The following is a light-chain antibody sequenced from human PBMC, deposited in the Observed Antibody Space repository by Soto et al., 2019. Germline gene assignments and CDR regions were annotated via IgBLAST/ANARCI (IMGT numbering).Light chain of an antibody. V-gene: IGLV1-47*01. CDR1: SSNIGSNY. CDR3: AAWDDSLSRYV. CDR2: RND. J-gene: IGLJ1*01. Sequence: QSVLTQPPSASGTPRQGVALSFSGSSSNIGSNYVYWYQQLPGTAPKLLICRNDQRPSGVPDRFSGSKSGTSASLALSGLRSEDEADYYCAAWDDSLSRYVFGTGTKVTVL.